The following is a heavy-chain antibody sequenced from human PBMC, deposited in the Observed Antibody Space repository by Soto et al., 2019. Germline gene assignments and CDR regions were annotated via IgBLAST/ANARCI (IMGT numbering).Heavy chain of an antibody. CDR3: AREPGYSYGYN. CDR1: GYTFTSYA. CDR2: INAGNGNT. D-gene: IGHD5-18*01. V-gene: IGHV1-3*01. J-gene: IGHJ4*02. Sequence: ASVKVSFKASGYTFTSYAMHWVRQAPGQRLEWMGWINAGNGNTKYSQKFQGRVTITRDTSASTAYMELSSLRSEDTAVYYCAREPGYSYGYNWGQGTLVTVSS.